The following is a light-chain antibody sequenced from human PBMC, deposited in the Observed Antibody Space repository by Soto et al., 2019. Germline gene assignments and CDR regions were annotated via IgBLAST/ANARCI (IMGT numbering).Light chain of an antibody. CDR2: GAS. Sequence: EIVMTQSPATLSVSPGDRATLSCRASQSVSSNLAWYQQKPGQAPRVIIYGASTRATGIPARFSGSGSGTECTLTISSLQSEDVAVYYCQQYNNWPRTLGQGTKVDIK. J-gene: IGKJ1*01. CDR3: QQYNNWPRT. V-gene: IGKV3-15*01. CDR1: QSVSSN.